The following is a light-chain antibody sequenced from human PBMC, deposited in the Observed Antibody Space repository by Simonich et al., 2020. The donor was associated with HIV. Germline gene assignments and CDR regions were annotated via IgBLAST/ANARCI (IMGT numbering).Light chain of an antibody. CDR3: QQYNSYSVT. CDR2: KAS. CDR1: QSISSW. J-gene: IGKJ4*01. V-gene: IGKV1-5*03. Sequence: DIQMTQSPSTLSASVGDRVTITCRASQSISSWLAWYQPKPGKAPKLLIYKASNLETGVPSRFSGSGSGTEFTLTISSLQPDDFATYYCQQYNSYSVTFGGGTKVEIK.